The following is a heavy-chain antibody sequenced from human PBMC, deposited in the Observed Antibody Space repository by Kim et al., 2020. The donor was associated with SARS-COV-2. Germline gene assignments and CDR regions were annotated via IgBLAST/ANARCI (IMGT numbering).Heavy chain of an antibody. CDR3: ARGGYSNYPEY. V-gene: IGHV3-33*01. J-gene: IGHJ4*02. CDR2: IYYDGSNK. D-gene: IGHD4-4*01. CDR1: GFTFSTYE. Sequence: GGSLRLSCAASGFTFSTYEMHWVRQAPGKGLEWVAFIYYDGSNKYYADSVKGRFTISRDNSKNTLFLRMSSLRAEDTALYFCARGGYSNYPEYWGQGTLVTVSS.